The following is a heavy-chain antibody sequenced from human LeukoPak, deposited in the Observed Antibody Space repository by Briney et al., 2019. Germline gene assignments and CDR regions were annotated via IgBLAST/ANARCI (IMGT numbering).Heavy chain of an antibody. Sequence: GASVMVSCKASGYTFTSYGINWVRQATGQGLEWMGGMNPNSGNTGYAQKFQGRVTMTRNTSISTAYMELSSLRSEDTAVYYCARGGGYDFWSGYYIGVPVNYYYYGMDVWGQGTTVTVSS. CDR1: GYTFTSYG. J-gene: IGHJ6*02. CDR2: MNPNSGNT. D-gene: IGHD3-3*01. CDR3: ARGGGYDFWSGYYIGVPVNYYYYGMDV. V-gene: IGHV1-8*02.